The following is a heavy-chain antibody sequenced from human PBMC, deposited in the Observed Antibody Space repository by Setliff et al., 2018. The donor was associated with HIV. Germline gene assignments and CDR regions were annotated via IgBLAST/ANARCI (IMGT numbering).Heavy chain of an antibody. CDR3: ARFSNTLNWFDP. D-gene: IGHD4-4*01. CDR1: GFIFSRYE. Sequence: LRLSCAVSGFIFSRYEMNWVRQAPGKGLEWISYISSSGNDVKYADSVKGRFTISRDNAKNSLYLQLNSLRADDTSVYYCARFSNTLNWFDPWGQGTLVTVSS. CDR2: ISSSGNDV. V-gene: IGHV3-48*03. J-gene: IGHJ5*02.